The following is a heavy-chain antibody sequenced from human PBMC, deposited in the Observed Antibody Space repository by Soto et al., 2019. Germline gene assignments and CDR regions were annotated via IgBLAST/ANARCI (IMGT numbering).Heavy chain of an antibody. V-gene: IGHV4-34*08. D-gene: IGHD3-22*01. Sequence: VKLLESGGGLEQPGGSLRLSCAASGFTFTNYGMAWVRQAPGKGLEWFGEVNHSGGIDYNPSLKSRVTISVDTSKNQFSLKLSSVTAADTAVYYCAGRNGYYSGIDYWGQGTLVTVSS. CDR3: AGRNGYYSGIDY. CDR2: VNHSGGI. CDR1: GFTFTNYG. J-gene: IGHJ4*02.